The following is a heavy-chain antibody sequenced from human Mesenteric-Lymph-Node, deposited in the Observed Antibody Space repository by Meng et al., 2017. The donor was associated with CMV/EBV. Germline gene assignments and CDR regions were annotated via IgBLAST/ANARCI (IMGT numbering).Heavy chain of an antibody. D-gene: IGHD1-14*01. J-gene: IGHJ4*02. CDR2: VNESGTT. CDR1: GGSFSGYY. CDR3: ARGPGSGHYFDY. V-gene: IGHV4-34*01. Sequence: SETLSLTCGVYGGSFSGYYWNWIRQPPGKGLEWIGEVNESGTTTYSPSLKSRITISLDTSKNQFSLRLSSVTAADTAVYYCARGPGSGHYFDYWGQGTPVTVSS.